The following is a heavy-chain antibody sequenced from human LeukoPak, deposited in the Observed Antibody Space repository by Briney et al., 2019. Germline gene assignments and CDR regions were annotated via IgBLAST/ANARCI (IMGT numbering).Heavy chain of an antibody. D-gene: IGHD1-26*01. J-gene: IGHJ1*01. V-gene: IGHV4-59*08. CDR2: IYYSGST. Sequence: SETLSLTCTVSGGSISSYYWSWIRQSPGKGLEWIGYIYYSGSTNYNPSLKSRVTISVDTSKNQFSLKLSSVTAADTAVYYCARRSSGRGDFQHWGQGTLVTVSS. CDR1: GGSISSYY. CDR3: ARRSSGRGDFQH.